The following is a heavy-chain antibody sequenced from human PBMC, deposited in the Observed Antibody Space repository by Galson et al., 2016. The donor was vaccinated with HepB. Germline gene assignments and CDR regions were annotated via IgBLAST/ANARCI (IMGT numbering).Heavy chain of an antibody. CDR2: ISFDGSDA. CDR3: VTTRSQFLEWLSYGLDV. V-gene: IGHV3-33*03. D-gene: IGHD3-3*01. CDR1: GFRFSDYG. Sequence: SLRLSCAGSGFRFSDYGMYWVRQVPGKGLEWLTCISFDGSDAYYSDSVKGRFTISRDNSRNTVDLQMRSLTSEDTGVYYCVTTRSQFLEWLSYGLDVWGHGTTVIVS. J-gene: IGHJ6*02.